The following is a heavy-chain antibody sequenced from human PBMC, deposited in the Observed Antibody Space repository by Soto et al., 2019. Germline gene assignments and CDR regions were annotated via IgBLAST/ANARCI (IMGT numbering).Heavy chain of an antibody. V-gene: IGHV4-59*01. Sequence: QVQLQVSAPGLVKPSETLSLTCTVSGDSISAYSWSWVRQPPGKGLEWIGNIHYNGNTKYNPSLKSRVSMSVATSKTQFSLRLISVTAADTAKYFCAREGNLGRWLQPLDFWGQGTLVTVSS. CDR1: GDSISAYS. D-gene: IGHD5-12*01. J-gene: IGHJ4*02. CDR2: IHYNGNT. CDR3: AREGNLGRWLQPLDF.